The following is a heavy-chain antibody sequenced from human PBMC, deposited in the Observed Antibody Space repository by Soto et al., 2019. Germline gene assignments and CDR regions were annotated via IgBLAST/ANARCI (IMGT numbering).Heavy chain of an antibody. CDR2: IYWSDDH. V-gene: IGHV2-5*01. CDR3: AREMYYSTYFDS. D-gene: IGHD3-10*01. J-gene: IGHJ4*02. Sequence: QITLRESGPVLVRPTQTLTLTCTFSGFSLSSNGVGVGWIRQPQGKALEWLALIYWSDDHRYSPSLKTRLTITKDTSKNQVVLTMTKLDPVDTATYYCAREMYYSTYFDSWDQGTLVTVSS. CDR1: GFSLSSNGVG.